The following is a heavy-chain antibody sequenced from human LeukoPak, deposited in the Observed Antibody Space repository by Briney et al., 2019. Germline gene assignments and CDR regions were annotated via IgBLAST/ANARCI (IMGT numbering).Heavy chain of an antibody. CDR3: AKFLGGSGSYYSD. J-gene: IGHJ4*02. CDR2: ISGSGGST. Sequence: GGSLRLSCAASGFTFSSYAMSWVRQAPGKGLEWVSAISGSGGSTYYADSVKGRFTISGDNSKNTLYLQMNSLRAEDTAVYYCAKFLGGSGSYYSDWGQGTLVTVSS. D-gene: IGHD3-10*01. CDR1: GFTFSSYA. V-gene: IGHV3-23*01.